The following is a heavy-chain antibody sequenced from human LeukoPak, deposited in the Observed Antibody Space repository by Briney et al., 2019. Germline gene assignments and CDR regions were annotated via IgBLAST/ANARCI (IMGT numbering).Heavy chain of an antibody. CDR2: ISGSGGST. V-gene: IGHV3-23*01. Sequence: GGSLRLSCAASGFTFSSYAMSWVRQAPGKGLEWVSAISGSGGSTYYADSVKGRFTISRDNAKNTLYLQMNSLRAEDTAVYYCARVQYCGSTSCDIDGMAVWGQGTTVTVSS. D-gene: IGHD2-2*01. CDR1: GFTFSSYA. J-gene: IGHJ6*02. CDR3: ARVQYCGSTSCDIDGMAV.